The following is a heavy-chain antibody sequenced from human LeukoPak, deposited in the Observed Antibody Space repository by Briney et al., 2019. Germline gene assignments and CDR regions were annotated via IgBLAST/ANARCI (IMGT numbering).Heavy chain of an antibody. CDR2: FDSQDGKT. CDR3: ATYSTSWYRRDYYYYYMDV. CDR1: GYSLTDLP. V-gene: IGHV1-24*01. J-gene: IGHJ6*03. D-gene: IGHD6-13*01. Sequence: ASVTVSFKFSGYSLTDLPMHWVRQAPGKGLEWMGGFDSQDGKTSYAQKFQGRVTMTEDTSTDTAYMELSSLTSEDTALYYCATYSTSWYRRDYYYYYMDVWGKGTTVTVSS.